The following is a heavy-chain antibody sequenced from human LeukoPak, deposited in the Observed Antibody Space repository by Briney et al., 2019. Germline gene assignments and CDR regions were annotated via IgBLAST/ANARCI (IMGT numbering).Heavy chain of an antibody. CDR3: AGAAAGNWRYFDY. D-gene: IGHD6-13*01. CDR2: IIPIFGTA. V-gene: IGHV1-69*05. Sequence: SVKVSCRASGGTFSSYAISWVRQAPGQGLEWMGRIIPIFGTANYAQKFQGRVTITTDESTSTAYMELSSLRSEDTAVYYCAGAAAGNWRYFDYWGQGTLVTVSS. CDR1: GGTFSSYA. J-gene: IGHJ4*02.